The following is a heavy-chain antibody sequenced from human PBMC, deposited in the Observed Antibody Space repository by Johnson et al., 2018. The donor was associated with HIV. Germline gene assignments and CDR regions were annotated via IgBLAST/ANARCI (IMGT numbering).Heavy chain of an antibody. CDR3: AKDSLYSPTSGTTRKDI. CDR2: IGWNSGSI. V-gene: IGHV3-9*01. Sequence: HWVRQAPGKGLEWVSGIGWNSGSIGYADSVKGRFTISRDNSKNSLYLQMNSLRAEDTALYYCAKDSLYSPTSGTTRKDIWGQGTMVTVSS. D-gene: IGHD1-26*01. J-gene: IGHJ3*02.